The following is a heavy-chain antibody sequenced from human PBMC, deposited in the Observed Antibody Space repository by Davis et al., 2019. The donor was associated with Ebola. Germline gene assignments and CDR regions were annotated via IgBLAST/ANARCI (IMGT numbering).Heavy chain of an antibody. Sequence: PAGSLTLSCAASGFSFSTHWMSWVRQAPGQGLEWVANIKPDGSFRDYLGAVRGRFTISRDNAKNSLDLQMNTLRAEDTAVYFCAKHGTPTAIGGQGTLVTVSS. J-gene: IGHJ4*02. V-gene: IGHV3-7*03. CDR3: AKHGTPTAI. CDR2: IKPDGSFR. D-gene: IGHD2-2*01. CDR1: GFSFSTHW.